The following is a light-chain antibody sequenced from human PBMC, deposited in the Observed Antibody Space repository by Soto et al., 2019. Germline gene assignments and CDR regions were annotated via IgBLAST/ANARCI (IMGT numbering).Light chain of an antibody. J-gene: IGKJ3*01. CDR1: QGISTY. V-gene: IGKV1-39*01. CDR2: AAS. CDR3: QQSYSTPRT. Sequence: DIQMTQSPSSLSESAGDRVTITCRASQGISTYLNWYQQKPGKAPKLLIYAASSLQSGVPSRFSGSGSETDFTLTISSLQPEDFATYYCQQSYSTPRTFGPGTKVDI.